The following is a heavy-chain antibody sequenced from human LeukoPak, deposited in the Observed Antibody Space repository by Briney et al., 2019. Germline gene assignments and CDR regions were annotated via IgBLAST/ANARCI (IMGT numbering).Heavy chain of an antibody. Sequence: GGSLRLSCAASGFTFSSYGMHWVRQAPGKGLEWVAVISYDGSNKYYADSVKGRFTISRDNSKNTLYLQMNSLRAEDTAVYYCAKVLIVGAGDYWGQGTLVTVSS. J-gene: IGHJ4*02. V-gene: IGHV3-30*18. CDR2: ISYDGSNK. CDR1: GFTFSSYG. CDR3: AKVLIVGAGDY. D-gene: IGHD1-26*01.